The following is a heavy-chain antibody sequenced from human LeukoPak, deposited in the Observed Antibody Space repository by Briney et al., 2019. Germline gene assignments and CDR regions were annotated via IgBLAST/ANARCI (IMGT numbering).Heavy chain of an antibody. J-gene: IGHJ4*02. V-gene: IGHV3-23*01. Sequence: GGSLRLSCAASGFTFSSYAMSWVRQAPGKGLEWGSTISGSGGSTYYAESVKGRFTISRDNSKNTLYLQMNSLRAEDTAVYYCAKDRGSATVTIYFDYWGEGTLVSVSS. CDR2: ISGSGGST. CDR1: GFTFSSYA. CDR3: AKDRGSATVTIYFDY. D-gene: IGHD4-17*01.